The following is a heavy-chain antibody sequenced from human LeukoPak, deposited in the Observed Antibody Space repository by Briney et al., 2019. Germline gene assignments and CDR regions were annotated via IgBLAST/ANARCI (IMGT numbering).Heavy chain of an antibody. J-gene: IGHJ4*02. CDR1: GFTFSSYA. CDR2: ISYDGSNK. V-gene: IGHV3-30*04. Sequence: GRSLRLSCAASGFTFSSYAMHWVRQTPGKGLEWVAVISYDGSNKYYADSVKGRFTISRDNSKNTLYLQMNSLRPEDTAVYYCARYARVVATLDYWGQGTLVTVSS. CDR3: ARYARVVATLDY. D-gene: IGHD5-12*01.